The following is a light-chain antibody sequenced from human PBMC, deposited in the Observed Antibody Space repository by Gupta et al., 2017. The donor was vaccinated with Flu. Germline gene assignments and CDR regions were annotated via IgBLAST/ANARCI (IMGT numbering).Light chain of an antibody. CDR3: QEYNKWPPIT. J-gene: IGKJ5*01. Sequence: EIVMTQSPATLSVSPWERATLSCKASQSVSSNLAWYQQQPGQAPRLLIYGAFTRATSIPARFSGSGSGTEFTLKISSLQSEDFAVYYWQEYNKWPPITFGQGTRLEIK. CDR1: QSVSSN. V-gene: IGKV3-15*01. CDR2: GAF.